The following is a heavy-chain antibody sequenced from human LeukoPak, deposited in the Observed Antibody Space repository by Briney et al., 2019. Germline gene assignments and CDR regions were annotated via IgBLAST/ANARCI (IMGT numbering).Heavy chain of an antibody. CDR1: GYTFTGYY. CDR3: ARVLGYHGSGSYYNWFDP. CDR2: INPNSGGT. J-gene: IGHJ5*02. D-gene: IGHD3-10*01. V-gene: IGHV1-2*02. Sequence: ASVKVSCKASGYTFTGYYMHWVRQAPGQGLEWMGWINPNSGGTNYAQKFQGRVTMTRDTSISTAYMELSRLRSDDTAVYYCARVLGYHGSGSYYNWFDPWGQGTLVTVSS.